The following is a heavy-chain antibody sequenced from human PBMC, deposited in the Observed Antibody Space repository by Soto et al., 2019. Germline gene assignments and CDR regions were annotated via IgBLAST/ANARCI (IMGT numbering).Heavy chain of an antibody. Sequence: GSLRLSCAASGFTFSSYSMNWVRQAPGKGLEWVSSISSSSYIYYADSVKGRFTISRDNAKNSLYLQMNSLRAEDTAVYYCARDPQSLGYYYYYGMDVWGQGTTVTVSS. D-gene: IGHD7-27*01. V-gene: IGHV3-21*01. J-gene: IGHJ6*02. CDR3: ARDPQSLGYYYYYGMDV. CDR1: GFTFSSYS. CDR2: ISSSSYI.